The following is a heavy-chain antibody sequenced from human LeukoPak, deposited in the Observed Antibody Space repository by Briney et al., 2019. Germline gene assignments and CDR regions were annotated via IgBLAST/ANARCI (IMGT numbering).Heavy chain of an antibody. Sequence: GGSLRLSCAASGFTFSSYEMNWVRLAPGKGLEWVSYISSSGSTIYYADSVKGRFTISRDNAKNSLYLQMNSPRAEDTAVYYCARHSIAAAGLLYYYYYMDVWGKGTTVTVSS. CDR2: ISSSGSTI. V-gene: IGHV3-48*03. CDR3: ARHSIAAAGLLYYYYYMDV. J-gene: IGHJ6*03. CDR1: GFTFSSYE. D-gene: IGHD6-13*01.